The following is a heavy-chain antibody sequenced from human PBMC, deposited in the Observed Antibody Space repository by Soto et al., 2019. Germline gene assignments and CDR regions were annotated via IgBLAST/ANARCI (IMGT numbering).Heavy chain of an antibody. D-gene: IGHD5-18*01. CDR1: GGSFSGYY. J-gene: IGHJ6*03. V-gene: IGHV4-34*01. CDR3: ARGQREGGYSSTYYYYYMNV. CDR2: INHSGST. Sequence: SETLSLTCAVYGGSFSGYYWSWIRQPPGKGLEWIGEINHSGSTNYNPSLKSRVTISVDTSKNQFSLKLTSVTAADTAVYYCARGQREGGYSSTYYYYYMNVWGKGTTVTVSS.